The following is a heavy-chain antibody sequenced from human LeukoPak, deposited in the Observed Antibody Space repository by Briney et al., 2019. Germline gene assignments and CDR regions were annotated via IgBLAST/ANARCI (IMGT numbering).Heavy chain of an antibody. Sequence: PSETLSLTCAVSGASLSHYYWNWFRQPPGKGLEWIGSIFYSEDANYNPSLKSRVTISVDTSKSQFSLTLTSVTAADTAVYYCAKGETVTTSPFDYWGQGILVTVSS. J-gene: IGHJ4*02. CDR3: AKGETVTTSPFDY. CDR1: GASLSHYY. CDR2: IFYSEDA. V-gene: IGHV4-59*01. D-gene: IGHD4-17*01.